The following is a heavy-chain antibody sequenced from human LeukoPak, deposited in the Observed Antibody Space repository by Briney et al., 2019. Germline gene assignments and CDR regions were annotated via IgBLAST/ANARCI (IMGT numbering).Heavy chain of an antibody. CDR1: GGSFSGYY. D-gene: IGHD3-10*01. CDR2: INHSGST. Sequence: RPSETLSLTCAVYGGSFSGYYWSWIRQPPGKGLEWIGEINHSGSTNYNPSLKSRVTISVDTSKNQFSLKLSSVTAADTAVYYCASSVLPPAYYLDYWGQGTLVTVSS. J-gene: IGHJ4*02. V-gene: IGHV4-34*01. CDR3: ASSVLPPAYYLDY.